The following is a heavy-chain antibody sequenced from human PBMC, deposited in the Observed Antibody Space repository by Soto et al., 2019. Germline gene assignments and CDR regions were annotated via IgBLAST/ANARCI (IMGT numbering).Heavy chain of an antibody. V-gene: IGHV3-21*01. Sequence: PGGPLRLSCAASGFTFSSFALNWVRQAPGKGLEWVSSISSGSNYIFYADSVRGRFTISRDNTKNSLYLQMNSLRVDDTALYYCATSRSEAFFDCWGQGTLVNVSS. D-gene: IGHD4-17*01. J-gene: IGHJ4*02. CDR2: ISSGSNYI. CDR3: ATSRSEAFFDC. CDR1: GFTFSSFA.